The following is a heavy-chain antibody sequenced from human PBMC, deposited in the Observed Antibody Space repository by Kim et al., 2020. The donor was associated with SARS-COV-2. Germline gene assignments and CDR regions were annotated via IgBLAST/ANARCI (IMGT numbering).Heavy chain of an antibody. J-gene: IGHJ6*02. CDR1: GFTFSSYA. CDR3: ARTLNRRAGSGILYYGMDV. D-gene: IGHD3-10*01. Sequence: GGSLRLSCAASGFTFSSYAMHWVRQAPGKGLEWVAVISYDGSNKYYVDSVKGRFTISRDNSKNTLYLQMNSLRAEDTAVYYCARTLNRRAGSGILYYGMDVWGQGTTVTVSS. V-gene: IGHV3-30*04. CDR2: ISYDGSNK.